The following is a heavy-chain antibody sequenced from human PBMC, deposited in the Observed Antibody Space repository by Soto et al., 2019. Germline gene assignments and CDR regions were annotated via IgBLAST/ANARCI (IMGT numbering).Heavy chain of an antibody. CDR3: ASRDYYDSSGYYLPVIDY. J-gene: IGHJ4*02. CDR1: GGSISSSSYY. CDR2: IYYSGST. D-gene: IGHD3-22*01. Sequence: SETLSLTCTVSGGSISSSSYYWGWIRQPPGKGLEWIGSIYYSGSTYYNPSLKSRVTISVDTSKNQFSLKLSSVTAADTAVYYCASRDYYDSSGYYLPVIDYWGQGTLVTVSS. V-gene: IGHV4-39*01.